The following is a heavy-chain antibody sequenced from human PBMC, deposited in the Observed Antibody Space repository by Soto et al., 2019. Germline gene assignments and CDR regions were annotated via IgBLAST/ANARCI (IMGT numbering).Heavy chain of an antibody. D-gene: IGHD5-12*01. Sequence: SVKVSCKASGGTFSSYAISWVRQAPGQGLEWMGGIIPIFGTANYAQKFQGRVTITADESTSTAYMELSSLRSEDTAVYYCARPHLRSGYDYRPADSFDYWGQGTLVTVSS. J-gene: IGHJ4*02. CDR3: ARPHLRSGYDYRPADSFDY. CDR2: IIPIFGTA. CDR1: GGTFSSYA. V-gene: IGHV1-69*13.